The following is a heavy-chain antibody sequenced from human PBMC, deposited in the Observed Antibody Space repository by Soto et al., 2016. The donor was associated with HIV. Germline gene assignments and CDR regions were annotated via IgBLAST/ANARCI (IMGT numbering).Heavy chain of an antibody. CDR2: INHSGST. CDR3: ARGRCPYSSGWFCYFDY. J-gene: IGHJ4*02. V-gene: IGHV4-34*01. Sequence: QVQLQQWGAGLLKPSETLSLTCTVYGGSFSGYYWTWIRQPPGKGLEWIGDINHSGSTIYNPSLKSRVTISVDTSKNQFSLRLSSVTAADTAVYYCARGRCPYSSGWFCYFDYWAREPWSPSPQ. D-gene: IGHD6-19*01. CDR1: GGSFSGYY.